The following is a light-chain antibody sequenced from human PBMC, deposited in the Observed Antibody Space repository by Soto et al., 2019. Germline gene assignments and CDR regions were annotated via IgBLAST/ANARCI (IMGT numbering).Light chain of an antibody. CDR3: CSSAPESTYG. Sequence: QSALAQPASVSGSPGQSITISCTGTSDDVGAYNSVSWYQQLPHKAPQVILYKGTQRPSGVSSRFSGSTSGNAASLTISGLQADDEADYCCCSSAPESTYGFGTGTKVTVL. CDR2: KGT. V-gene: IGLV2-23*01. CDR1: SDDVGAYNS. J-gene: IGLJ1*01.